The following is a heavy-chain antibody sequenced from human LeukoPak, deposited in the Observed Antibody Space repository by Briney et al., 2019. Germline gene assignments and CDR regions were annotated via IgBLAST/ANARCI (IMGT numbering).Heavy chain of an antibody. D-gene: IGHD6-19*01. CDR1: GFTFSSNW. CDR3: ATAGQWRFDS. J-gene: IGHJ4*02. CDR2: LSPDGGTI. Sequence: GGSLRLSCVVSGFTFSSNWMHWVRQAPGKGLVWVSRLSPDGGTIDYSDSVRGRFTISRDNAKDTLYLQMNSLRVDDTAVYYCATAGQWRFDSWGLGTLVTVSS. V-gene: IGHV3-74*01.